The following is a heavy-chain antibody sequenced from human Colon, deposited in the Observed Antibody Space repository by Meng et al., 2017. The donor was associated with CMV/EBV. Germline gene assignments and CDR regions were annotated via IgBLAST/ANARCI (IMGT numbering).Heavy chain of an antibody. CDR2: IYHNGDT. D-gene: IGHD3-3*01. J-gene: IGHJ5*02. CDR3: SRITIFNNFFDP. V-gene: IGHV4-61*01. Sequence: SETLSLTCTVSGASVRSTSHYWSWIRQPPGKGLEWIGYIYHNGDTNYNPSLKSRVSLSLDTSNNQFSLHLSSVTAADTAMYYCSRITIFNNFFDPWGQGTLVTVSS. CDR1: GASVRSTSHY.